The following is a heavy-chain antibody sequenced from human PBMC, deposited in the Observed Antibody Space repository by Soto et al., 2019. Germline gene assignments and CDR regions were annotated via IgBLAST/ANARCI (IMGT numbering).Heavy chain of an antibody. V-gene: IGHV3-23*01. Sequence: GSLRLSCAASGFSVSNFFMNWVRQAPGKGLEWVSTISSGGGTTLYADSVKGRFTISRDNSKNTVSLQMNSLRAEDTAVYYCVRGYSYVWGQGTLVTVSS. J-gene: IGHJ4*02. CDR3: VRGYSYV. CDR2: ISSGGGTT. D-gene: IGHD5-18*01. CDR1: GFSVSNFF.